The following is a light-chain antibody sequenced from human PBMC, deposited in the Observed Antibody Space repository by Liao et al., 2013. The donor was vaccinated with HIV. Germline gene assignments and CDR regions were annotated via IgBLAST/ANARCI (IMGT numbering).Light chain of an antibody. CDR1: DLGDRY. CDR2: QDT. CDR3: QAWDSSTTVV. Sequence: TQPPSVSVSPGQTASITCSGSDLGDRYVSWYQQRPGQSPVLVIYQDTKRPSGIPERFSGSNSGNTATLTISGTQAMDEADYYCQAWDSSTTVVFGGGTKLTVL. V-gene: IGLV3-1*01. J-gene: IGLJ2*01.